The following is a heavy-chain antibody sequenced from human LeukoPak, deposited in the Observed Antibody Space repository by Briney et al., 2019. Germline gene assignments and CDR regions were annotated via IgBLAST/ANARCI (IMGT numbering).Heavy chain of an antibody. CDR1: GGSISSYY. CDR2: IYTSGST. Sequence: SETLSLTCTVSGGSISSYYWSWIRQPPGKGLEWIGYIYTSGSTNYNPSLKSRVTISVDTSKNQFSLKLSSVTAADTAAYYCARLGYYDSSGYYYASFDYWGQGTLVTVSS. V-gene: IGHV4-4*09. D-gene: IGHD3-22*01. CDR3: ARLGYYDSSGYYYASFDY. J-gene: IGHJ4*02.